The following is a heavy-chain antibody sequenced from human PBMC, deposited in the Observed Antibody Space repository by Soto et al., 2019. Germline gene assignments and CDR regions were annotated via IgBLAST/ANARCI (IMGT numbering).Heavy chain of an antibody. Sequence: EVLLQQSGAEAREPGGVVKMSCAVSGITFSDLHMHCVKQAPGKGLEWVGLVEVENDDRLYAEKYRGRLNINTDTSRHTSYMERTSLTSDDTAIYFCAAVRGSLGSLSFDYWGQGTPVTVSA. V-gene: IGHV1-69-2*01. J-gene: IGHJ4*02. CDR3: AAVRGSLGSLSFDY. CDR2: VEVENDDR. D-gene: IGHD1-26*01. CDR1: GITFSDLH.